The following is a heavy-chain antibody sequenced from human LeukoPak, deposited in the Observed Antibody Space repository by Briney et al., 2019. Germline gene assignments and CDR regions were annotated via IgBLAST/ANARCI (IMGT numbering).Heavy chain of an antibody. J-gene: IGHJ4*02. D-gene: IGHD4-17*01. CDR1: GFTFSNAW. V-gene: IGHV3-15*01. CDR2: IKSKTDGGTT. CDR3: TTDPLGLTTVTTVVDY. Sequence: GGSLRLSCAASGFTFSNAWMSWVRQAPGKGREWVGRIKSKTDGGTTDYAAPVKGRFTISRDDSKTTLYLQMNSLKTEDTALYYCTTDPLGLTTVTTVVDYWGQGTLVTVSS.